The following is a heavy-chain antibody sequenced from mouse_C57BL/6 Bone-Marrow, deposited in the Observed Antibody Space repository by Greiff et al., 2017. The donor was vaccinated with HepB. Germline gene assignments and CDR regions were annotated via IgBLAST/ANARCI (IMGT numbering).Heavy chain of an antibody. Sequence: EVQGVESGGGLVKPGGSLKLSCAASGFTFSSYAMSWVRQTPEKRLEWVATISDGGSYTYYPDNVKGRFTISRDNAKNNLYLQMSHLKSEDTAMYYCARFLLHDYWGQGTTLTVSS. CDR3: ARFLLHDY. D-gene: IGHD1-1*01. J-gene: IGHJ2*01. CDR1: GFTFSSYA. CDR2: ISDGGSYT. V-gene: IGHV5-4*01.